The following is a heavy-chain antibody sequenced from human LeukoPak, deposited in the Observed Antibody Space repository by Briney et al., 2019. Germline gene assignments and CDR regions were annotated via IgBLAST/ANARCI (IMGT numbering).Heavy chain of an antibody. D-gene: IGHD1-7*01. V-gene: IGHV3-30*03. CDR1: GFTFSSFG. J-gene: IGHJ5*02. CDR3: ARGTGTGWFDP. CDR2: ISYDGSNK. Sequence: PGRSLRLSCAASGFTFSSFGMHWVRQAPGKGLEWVAVISYDGSNKYYADSVKGRFTISRDNAKNSLYLQMNSLRAEDTAVYYCARGTGTGWFDPWGQGTLVTVSS.